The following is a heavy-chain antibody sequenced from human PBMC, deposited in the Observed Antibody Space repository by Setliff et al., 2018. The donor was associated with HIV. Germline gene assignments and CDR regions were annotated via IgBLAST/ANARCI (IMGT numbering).Heavy chain of an antibody. Sequence: LRLSCAASGFTLRSYWLSWVRQAPGKGLEWVASINEDGSEKNYVDSVKGRFTISRDNAKNSLFLQVNSLRAEDTAVYYCARVVATSDYWGLGTLVTVSS. J-gene: IGHJ4*02. V-gene: IGHV3-7*01. CDR2: INEDGSEK. CDR3: ARVVATSDY. D-gene: IGHD5-12*01. CDR1: GFTLRSYW.